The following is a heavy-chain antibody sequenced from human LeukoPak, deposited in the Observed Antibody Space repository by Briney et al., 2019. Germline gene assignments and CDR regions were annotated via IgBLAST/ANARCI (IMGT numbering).Heavy chain of an antibody. D-gene: IGHD3-3*01. J-gene: IGHJ4*02. Sequence: GGSLRLSCAASGFTFSSYAMSWVRQAPGKGLEWVSGISSNGGSTYYADSVKGRLTISRDNSNNTLYVQMNSLRAEDTALYYCAKVGYFTTSPYYFDDWGQGTLVTVSS. CDR1: GFTFSSYA. CDR3: AKVGYFTTSPYYFDD. V-gene: IGHV3-23*01. CDR2: ISSNGGST.